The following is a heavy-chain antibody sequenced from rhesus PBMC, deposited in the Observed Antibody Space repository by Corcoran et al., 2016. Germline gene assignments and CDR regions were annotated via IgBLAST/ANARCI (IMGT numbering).Heavy chain of an antibody. V-gene: IGHV3S5*01. CDR2: INSGRRAT. J-gene: IGHJ4*01. Sequence: EVQLVETGGGLVQPGGSLKLSCAASGFTFSSYGMSWVRQAPGKGQEWVSAINSGRRATNYANSVKGRFTISRNNSKNTLSLKMNSLRAEDTAVYYCGKGYNFWTATTNFDFWGQGVLVTVSS. CDR1: GFTFSSYG. D-gene: IGHD3-3*01. CDR3: GKGYNFWTATTNFDF.